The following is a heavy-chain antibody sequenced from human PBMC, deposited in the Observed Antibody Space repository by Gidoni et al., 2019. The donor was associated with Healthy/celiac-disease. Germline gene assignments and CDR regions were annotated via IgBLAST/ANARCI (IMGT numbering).Heavy chain of an antibody. CDR2: INAGNGNT. Sequence: QVQLVQSGAEVKKPGASVKVSCTASGYTFTSYAMHWVRQAPGQRLEWMGWINAGNGNTKYSQKFQGRVTITRDTSASTAYMELSSLRSEDTAVYYCARWRGGTTSSPGFDYWGQGTLVTVSS. V-gene: IGHV1-3*01. CDR1: GYTFTSYA. J-gene: IGHJ4*02. D-gene: IGHD3-10*01. CDR3: ARWRGGTTSSPGFDY.